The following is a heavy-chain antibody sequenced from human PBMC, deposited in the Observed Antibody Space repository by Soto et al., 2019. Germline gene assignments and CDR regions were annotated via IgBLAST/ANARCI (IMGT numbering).Heavy chain of an antibody. J-gene: IGHJ4*02. V-gene: IGHV3-33*01. CDR3: ARDLMENRGYSSGYELDDY. CDR1: GFTFSSYG. Sequence: QVQLVESGGGVVQPGRSLRLSCAASGFTFSSYGMHWVRQAPGKGLEWVAVIWYDGSNKYYADSVKGRFTISRDNSKNTLYLQMNSLRAEDKAVYYCARDLMENRGYSSGYELDDYWGQGTLVTVSS. CDR2: IWYDGSNK. D-gene: IGHD5-12*01.